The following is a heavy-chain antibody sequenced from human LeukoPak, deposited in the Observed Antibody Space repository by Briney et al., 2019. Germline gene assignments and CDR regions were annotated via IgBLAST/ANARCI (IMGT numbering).Heavy chain of an antibody. D-gene: IGHD1-26*01. CDR3: AREMGSQGLDY. V-gene: IGHV4-59*01. CDR2: IYYSGST. Sequence: PSETLSLTCTVSGDSISSYYGSWLRQPPGKGLEWIGYIYYSGSTNYNPSLKSRVTISVDTSKNQFSLKLSSVTAADTAVYYCAREMGSQGLDYWGQGTLVPVSS. CDR1: GDSISSYY. J-gene: IGHJ4*02.